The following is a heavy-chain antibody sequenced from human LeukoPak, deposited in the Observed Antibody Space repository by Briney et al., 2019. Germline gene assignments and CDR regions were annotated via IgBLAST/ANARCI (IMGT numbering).Heavy chain of an antibody. CDR2: IYHSGST. V-gene: IGHV4-30-2*01. Sequence: SETLSLTCAVSGGSISSGGYSWSWIRQPPGKGLEWIGYIYHSGSTYYNPSPKSRVTISVDRSKNQFSLKLSSVTAADTAVYYCARGWATVTTGGFDYWGQGTLVTVSS. CDR3: ARGWATVTTGGFDY. D-gene: IGHD4-17*01. CDR1: GGSISSGGYS. J-gene: IGHJ4*02.